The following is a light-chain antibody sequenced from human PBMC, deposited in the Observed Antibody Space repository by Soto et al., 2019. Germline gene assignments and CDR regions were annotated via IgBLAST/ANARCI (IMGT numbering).Light chain of an antibody. Sequence: DIQMTQSPYTLSASVGDRVTITRRASQSISGWLAWYQQKPGKAPKLLIYDASSLESGVPSRFSGSGSGTEFSLTISRLQPDDFATYYCQQYNSYSVNAFGQGTKLEIK. J-gene: IGKJ2*01. CDR1: QSISGW. CDR2: DAS. V-gene: IGKV1-5*01. CDR3: QQYNSYSVNA.